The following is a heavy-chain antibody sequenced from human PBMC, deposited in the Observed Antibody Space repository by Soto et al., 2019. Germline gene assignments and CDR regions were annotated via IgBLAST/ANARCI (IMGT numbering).Heavy chain of an antibody. V-gene: IGHV1-69*01. CDR3: AREHQDGSGSYLAY. CDR2: IIPIFGTA. Sequence: QVQLVQSGAEVKKPGSSVKVSCKASGGTFSSYAISWVRQAPGQGLEWMGGIIPIFGTANYAQKFQGRVTITADESTSTADMELSSMRTEDTAVYYCAREHQDGSGSYLAYWGQGTLVTVSS. D-gene: IGHD3-10*01. J-gene: IGHJ4*02. CDR1: GGTFSSYA.